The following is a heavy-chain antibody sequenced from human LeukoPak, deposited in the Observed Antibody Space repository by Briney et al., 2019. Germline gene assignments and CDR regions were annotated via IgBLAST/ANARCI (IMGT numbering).Heavy chain of an antibody. Sequence: GASAKVSCKASGYTFTSYAMHWARQAPGRRLEWMGWINAGNGNTKYSQKFQGRVTITRDTSASTAYMELGSLRSEDTAVYYCARGLVGATIRLDYWGQGTLVTVSS. J-gene: IGHJ4*02. CDR1: GYTFTSYA. V-gene: IGHV1-3*01. CDR3: ARGLVGATIRLDY. CDR2: INAGNGNT. D-gene: IGHD1-26*01.